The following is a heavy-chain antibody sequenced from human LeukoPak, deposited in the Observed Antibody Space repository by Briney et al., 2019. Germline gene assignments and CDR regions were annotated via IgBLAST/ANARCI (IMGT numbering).Heavy chain of an antibody. D-gene: IGHD3-16*01. CDR3: ARGYDSNLDYYYYMDV. CDR2: ISSSSRTI. Sequence: GGSLRLSCAASGFTFSRYSMNWVRQAPGKGLEWVSYISSSSRTIHYADSVKGRFTISRDNAKNSLYLQMNSLRAEDTAVYFCARGYDSNLDYYYYMDVWGKGTTVTVSS. CDR1: GFTFSRYS. V-gene: IGHV3-48*01. J-gene: IGHJ6*03.